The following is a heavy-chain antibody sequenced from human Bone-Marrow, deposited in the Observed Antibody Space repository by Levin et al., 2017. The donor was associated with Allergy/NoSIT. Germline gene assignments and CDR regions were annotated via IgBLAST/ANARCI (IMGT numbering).Heavy chain of an antibody. D-gene: IGHD6-19*01. CDR3: AREKQRLVLSDAFDI. CDR1: GFTFNTYA. CDR2: ISYDGSNQ. J-gene: IGHJ3*02. Sequence: GGSLRLSCAASGFTFNTYAMHWVRQAPGIGLEWVGVISYDGSNQHYGDSVKGQFSISRDNSKNTLYLQMNSLTVEDTALYYCAREKQRLVLSDAFDIWGQGTMVSVSS. V-gene: IGHV3-30*04.